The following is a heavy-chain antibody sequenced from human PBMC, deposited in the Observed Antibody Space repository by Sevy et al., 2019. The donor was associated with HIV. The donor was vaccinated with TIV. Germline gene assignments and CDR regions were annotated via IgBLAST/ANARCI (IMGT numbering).Heavy chain of an antibody. CDR3: AREGCTKPHDY. V-gene: IGHV3-23*01. CDR2: LSFGCGEI. J-gene: IGHJ4*02. D-gene: IGHD2-8*01. CDR1: GFTFSKYS. Sequence: GGSLRLSCAASGFTFSKYSMSWVRQPPGKGLEWVSTLSFGCGEINYADSVKGRFTIFRDNSKSSVYLPMNNLRPEDTAVYYCAREGCTKPHDYWGQGTLVTVSS.